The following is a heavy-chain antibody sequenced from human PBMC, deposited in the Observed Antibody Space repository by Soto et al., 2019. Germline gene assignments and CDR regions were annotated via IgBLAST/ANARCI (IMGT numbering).Heavy chain of an antibody. D-gene: IGHD2-8*02. CDR3: ARARGVGGGGLTNWFDP. V-gene: IGHV4-34*01. CDR2: INHSGST. Sequence: QVQLQQWGAGLLKPSETLSLTCAVYGGSFSGYYWSWIRQPPGKGLEWIGEINHSGSTNYNPSLTSRVTISVDTSKNQFSLKLSSVTAADTAVYYCARARGVGGGGLTNWFDPWGQGTLVTVSS. CDR1: GGSFSGYY. J-gene: IGHJ5*02.